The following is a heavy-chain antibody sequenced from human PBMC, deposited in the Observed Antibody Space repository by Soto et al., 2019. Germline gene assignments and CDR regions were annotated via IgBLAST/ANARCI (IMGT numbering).Heavy chain of an antibody. Sequence: QVQLQESGPGLVKSSETLFLTCAVSGGSITSNNLWSWIRHPPGQGLEWIGEIYHSGSANYNPSLKRRIIMSADKSKTQFSLKLNSVTAADTAVYYGARGSTTVVTPNWFDPWGQGTLVTVSS. D-gene: IGHD4-17*01. V-gene: IGHV4-4*02. CDR3: ARGSTTVVTPNWFDP. CDR2: IYHSGSA. CDR1: GGSITSNNL. J-gene: IGHJ5*02.